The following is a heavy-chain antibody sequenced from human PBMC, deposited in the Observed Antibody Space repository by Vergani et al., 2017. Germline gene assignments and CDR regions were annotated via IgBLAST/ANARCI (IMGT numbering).Heavy chain of an antibody. CDR1: GFTFSSYG. V-gene: IGHV3-33*01. D-gene: IGHD3-3*01. J-gene: IGHJ6*03. CDR2: IWSDGSNK. Sequence: QVQLVESGGGVVQPGRSLRLSCAASGFTFSSYGMHWVRQAPGKGLEWVAVIWSDGSNKYYADSVKGRFTISRDNSKNTLYLQMNSLRAEDTAVYYCAREGITIFGVVKYYMDVWGKGTTVTVSS. CDR3: AREGITIFGVVKYYMDV.